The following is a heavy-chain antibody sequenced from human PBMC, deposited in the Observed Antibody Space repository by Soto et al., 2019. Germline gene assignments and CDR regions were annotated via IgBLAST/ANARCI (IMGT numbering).Heavy chain of an antibody. D-gene: IGHD2-15*01. CDR1: GGSFSGYY. Sequence: SETLSLTCTFYGGSFSGYYWSWLRQPPGKGLEWIGEINHSGSTNYNPSLKSRFTISLDTSKNQFSLKLSSVTAADTAVYYCARGLNRDIVVVVAATKWFDPWGQGTLVTVSS. CDR3: ARGLNRDIVVVVAATKWFDP. J-gene: IGHJ5*02. CDR2: INHSGST. V-gene: IGHV4-34*01.